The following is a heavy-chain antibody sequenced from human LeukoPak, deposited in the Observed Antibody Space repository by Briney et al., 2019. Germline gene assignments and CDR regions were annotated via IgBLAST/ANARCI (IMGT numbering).Heavy chain of an antibody. CDR3: ARDHHRRLYDSQARDTFDI. Sequence: PGGSLRLSCAASGFTFSSYSMNWVRQAPGKGLEWVSYISSSSSTMYYADSVKGRFSISRGNAKNSLYLQMNSLRAEDTAVYYCARDHHRRLYDSQARDTFDIWGQGTMVTVSS. D-gene: IGHD3-22*01. V-gene: IGHV3-48*01. CDR1: GFTFSSYS. J-gene: IGHJ3*02. CDR2: ISSSSSTM.